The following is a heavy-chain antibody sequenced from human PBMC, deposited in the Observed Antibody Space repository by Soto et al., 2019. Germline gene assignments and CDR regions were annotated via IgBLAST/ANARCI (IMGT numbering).Heavy chain of an antibody. CDR1: GGTLSSYA. CDR2: IIPIFGTA. CDR3: ARVGVYYDSSGYYRTMDY. V-gene: IGHV1-69*13. Sequence: GASAKVSSKASGGTLSSYAISWVRQAPGQGLEWMGGIIPIFGTANYAQKFQGRVTITADESTSTAYMELSSLRSEDTAVYYCARVGVYYDSSGYYRTMDYWGQGTLVTVSS. J-gene: IGHJ4*02. D-gene: IGHD3-22*01.